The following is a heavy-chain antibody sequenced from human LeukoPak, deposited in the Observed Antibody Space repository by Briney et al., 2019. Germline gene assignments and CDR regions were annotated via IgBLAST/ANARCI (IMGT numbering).Heavy chain of an antibody. D-gene: IGHD3-9*01. CDR1: GYTFTSYG. Sequence: ASVKVSCKASGYTFTSYGISWVRQAPGQGLDWMGWISAYNGNTNYAQKLQGRVTMTTDTSTSTAYMELRSLRSDDTAVYYCARRYYDILTGYPGTLYYFDYWGQGTLVTVSS. V-gene: IGHV1-18*01. J-gene: IGHJ4*02. CDR2: ISAYNGNT. CDR3: ARRYYDILTGYPGTLYYFDY.